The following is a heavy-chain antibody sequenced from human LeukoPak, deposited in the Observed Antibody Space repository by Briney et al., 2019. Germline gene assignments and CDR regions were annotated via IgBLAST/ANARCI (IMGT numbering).Heavy chain of an antibody. CDR1: GFTFSSYG. CDR2: ISYDGSNK. Sequence: GRSLRLSCAASGFTFSSYGMHWVRQAPGKGLEWVAVISYDGSNKYYADSVKGRFTISRDNSKNTLYLQMNSLRAEDTDVYYCAKDDTEYQLPFWGQGTLVTVSS. CDR3: AKDDTEYQLPF. D-gene: IGHD2-2*01. V-gene: IGHV3-30*18. J-gene: IGHJ4*02.